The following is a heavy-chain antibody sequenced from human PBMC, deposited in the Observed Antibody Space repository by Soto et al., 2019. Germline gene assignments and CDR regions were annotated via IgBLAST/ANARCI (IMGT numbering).Heavy chain of an antibody. Sequence: ASVKVSCKVSGYTLTELSMHWVRQAPGKGLEWMGGFDPEDGETIYAQKFQGRVTMTEDTSTDTAYMELSSLRSEDTAVYYCATDRTWGAGYPSAFDIWGQGTMVTVSS. CDR3: ATDRTWGAGYPSAFDI. J-gene: IGHJ3*02. V-gene: IGHV1-24*01. CDR1: GYTLTELS. D-gene: IGHD3-9*01. CDR2: FDPEDGET.